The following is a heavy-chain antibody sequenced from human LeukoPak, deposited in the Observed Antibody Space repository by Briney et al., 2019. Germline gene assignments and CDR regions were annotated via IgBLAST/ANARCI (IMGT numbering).Heavy chain of an antibody. Sequence: GGSLRLSCAASGFTFSSYSMNWVRQAPGKGLEWVSSISSSSSYIYYADSVKGRFTISRDNVKNSLYLQMNSLRAEDTAVYYCARYPVGATYFDIWGQGTMVTVSS. CDR3: ARYPVGATYFDI. CDR2: ISSSSSYI. CDR1: GFTFSSYS. J-gene: IGHJ3*02. D-gene: IGHD1-26*01. V-gene: IGHV3-21*01.